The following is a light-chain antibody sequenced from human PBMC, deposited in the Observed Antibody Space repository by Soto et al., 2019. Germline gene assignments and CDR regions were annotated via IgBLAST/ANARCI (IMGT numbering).Light chain of an antibody. CDR1: HSVLFGSNNY. CDR2: WAS. Sequence: DFVMTQSPDSLAVSLGERATINCKSSHSVLFGSNNYLAWYQQKSGQPPKLPINWASTRESGVPDRFSGSGSGTDFTLTISSLQAEDVAVYYCQRYYGTPLTFGGGTKVEIK. CDR3: QRYYGTPLT. V-gene: IGKV4-1*01. J-gene: IGKJ4*01.